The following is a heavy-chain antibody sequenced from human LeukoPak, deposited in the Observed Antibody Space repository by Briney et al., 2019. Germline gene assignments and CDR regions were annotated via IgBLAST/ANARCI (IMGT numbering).Heavy chain of an antibody. J-gene: IGHJ4*02. CDR3: VRSLRSADF. CDR2: ISPDGSQT. V-gene: IGHV3-74*01. CDR1: GFTFSNYR. Sequence: GGSLRLSCAASGFTFSNYRMHWVRQAPGKGLMWVSQISPDGSQTFYADSVKGRFTISRDNAKNTLFLQMDSLRAEDTALYYCVRSLRSADFWGQGTLVTVSS.